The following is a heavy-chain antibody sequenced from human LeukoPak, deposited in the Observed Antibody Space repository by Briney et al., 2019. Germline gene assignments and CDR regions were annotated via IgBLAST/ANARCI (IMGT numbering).Heavy chain of an antibody. Sequence: HPGGSLRLSCAASGFTFSRYPMHWVRQAPGKGLEWVAFISNDGSNTYYADSMKGRFTISRDNSKSTPYLQINNLRTEDTAIYFCARESYYDTNTQDFWGQGTLVTVSS. V-gene: IGHV3-30-3*01. J-gene: IGHJ4*02. CDR1: GFTFSRYP. D-gene: IGHD3-22*01. CDR2: ISNDGSNT. CDR3: ARESYYDTNTQDF.